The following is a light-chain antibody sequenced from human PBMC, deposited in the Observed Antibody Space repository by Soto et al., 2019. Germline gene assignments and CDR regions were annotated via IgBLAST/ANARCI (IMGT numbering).Light chain of an antibody. V-gene: IGLV2-14*01. J-gene: IGLJ3*02. CDR2: EVS. CDR3: SSYTSSTTWV. Sequence: QSALTQPASVSGSPGQSITISCTGTSSDVGAYNYVSWYQQHPGKAPKLMIYEVSYRPSGVSDRFSGSRSGNTASLTISGIQAEDESDYYCSSYTSSTTWVFGGGTQLTVL. CDR1: SSDVGAYNY.